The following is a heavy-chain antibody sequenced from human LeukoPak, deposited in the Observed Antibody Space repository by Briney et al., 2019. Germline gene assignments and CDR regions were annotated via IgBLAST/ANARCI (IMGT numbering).Heavy chain of an antibody. D-gene: IGHD3-9*01. V-gene: IGHV3-48*04. Sequence: GGSLRLSCAASGFTFSSYSMNWVRQAPGKGLEWVSYISSSSSTIYYADSVKGRFTISRDNARNSLYLQMNSLRAEDTAVYYCARGGRSTYFDWSPDYWGQGTPVTVSS. J-gene: IGHJ4*02. CDR3: ARGGRSTYFDWSPDY. CDR1: GFTFSSYS. CDR2: ISSSSSTI.